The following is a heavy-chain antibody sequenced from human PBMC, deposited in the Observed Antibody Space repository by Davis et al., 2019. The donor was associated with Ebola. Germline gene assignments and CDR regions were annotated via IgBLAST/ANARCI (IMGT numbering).Heavy chain of an antibody. Sequence: PGGSLRLSCAASGITVNSKYMSWVRQPPGKGLQWIAVLFSAGPTFYADSVQGRFTISRDDSKNKLYLQMNSLRAEDTAVYYCASFPWSGYYETHYDYWGQGTTVTVSS. CDR2: LFSAGPT. V-gene: IGHV3-53*01. D-gene: IGHD3-3*01. J-gene: IGHJ4*02. CDR1: GITVNSKY. CDR3: ASFPWSGYYETHYDY.